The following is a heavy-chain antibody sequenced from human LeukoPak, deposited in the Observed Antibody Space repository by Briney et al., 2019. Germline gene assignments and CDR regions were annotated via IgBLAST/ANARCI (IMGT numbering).Heavy chain of an antibody. J-gene: IGHJ4*02. Sequence: ASVKVSCKASGGTFSSYAISWVRQAPGQGLEWMGRIIPILGIANYARKFQGRVTITADKSTSTAYMELSSLRSEDTAVYYCASSGITMIAEYFDYWGQGTLVTVSS. V-gene: IGHV1-69*04. CDR1: GGTFSSYA. CDR3: ASSGITMIAEYFDY. D-gene: IGHD3-22*01. CDR2: IIPILGIA.